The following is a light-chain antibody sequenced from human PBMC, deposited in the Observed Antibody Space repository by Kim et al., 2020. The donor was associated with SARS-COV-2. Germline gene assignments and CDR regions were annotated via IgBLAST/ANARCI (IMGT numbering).Light chain of an antibody. CDR1: ALPKQY. Sequence: SYELTQPPSVSVSPGQTARITCSGDALPKQYAYWYQQKPGQAPVLVIDKDSERPSGIPERFSGSSSGTTVTLTISGVQAEDESDYYCQSADSSGTYRVVFGGGTQLTVL. J-gene: IGLJ2*01. CDR2: KDS. V-gene: IGLV3-25*03. CDR3: QSADSSGTYRVV.